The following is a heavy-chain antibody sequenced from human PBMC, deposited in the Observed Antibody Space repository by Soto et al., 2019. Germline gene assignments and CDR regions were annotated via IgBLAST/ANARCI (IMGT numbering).Heavy chain of an antibody. CDR2: ISYDGTNK. CDR1: GFSFSISP. J-gene: IGHJ4*02. Sequence: LRLSCAASGFSFSISPMHWVRQAPGKGPEWVALISYDGTNKFYADSVKGRFTISRDNSKSTLYLQVDSLRPEDAAVYYCARDPKTSGGQHWAFNYFDSWGQGTLVTVS. CDR3: ARDPKTSGGQHWAFNYFDS. V-gene: IGHV3-30-3*01. D-gene: IGHD7-27*01.